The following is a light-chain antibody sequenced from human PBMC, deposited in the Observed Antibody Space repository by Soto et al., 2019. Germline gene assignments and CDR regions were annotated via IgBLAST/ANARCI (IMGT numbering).Light chain of an antibody. CDR3: ATWDDSLNGAV. CDR2: NNS. Sequence: QSVLTQAPSASGTPGQRVTISCSGSSSNIGTNNVNWYQQLPGTAPKLLIYNNSQRPSGVPDRFSGSKSGTSASLAISGLQSEDEADYYCATWDDSLNGAVFGGVTQLTVL. J-gene: IGLJ7*01. CDR1: SSNIGTNN. V-gene: IGLV1-44*01.